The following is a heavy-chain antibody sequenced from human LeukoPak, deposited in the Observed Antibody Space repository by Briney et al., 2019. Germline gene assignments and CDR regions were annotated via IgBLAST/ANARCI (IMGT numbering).Heavy chain of an antibody. V-gene: IGHV1-69*13. J-gene: IGHJ5*02. D-gene: IGHD1-1*01. CDR2: IMPIFGTA. CDR1: GGTFTNYP. CDR3: ARGPEIVVTGTTFGAYKWFDL. Sequence: GASVTVSCKPSGGTFTNYPISWVRQAPGQGLEWMGGIMPIFGTAHYVEKFRGRVTITADESTNTVFLEMRSLKSDDTAVYYCARGPEIVVTGTTFGAYKWFDLWGQGTLLTVSS.